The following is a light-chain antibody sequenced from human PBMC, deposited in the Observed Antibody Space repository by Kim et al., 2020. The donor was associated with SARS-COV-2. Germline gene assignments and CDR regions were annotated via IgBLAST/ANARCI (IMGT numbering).Light chain of an antibody. CDR2: DAS. V-gene: IGKV3-11*01. CDR3: QQRNNWPLLT. J-gene: IGKJ4*01. Sequence: EIVLTQSPATLSLSPGERATLFCRASQSVSSYLAWYQQKPGQAPRLLIYDASNRATDIPARFSGSGSGTDFILTISSLEPEDFAVYYCQQRNNWPLLTFGVGTKVDIK. CDR1: QSVSSY.